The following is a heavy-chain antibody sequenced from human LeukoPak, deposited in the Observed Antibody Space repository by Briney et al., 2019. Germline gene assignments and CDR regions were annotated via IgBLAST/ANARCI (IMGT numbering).Heavy chain of an antibody. V-gene: IGHV3-30*04. Sequence: GRSLRLSCAASGFTFNSYAIHWVRQAPGKGLEWVAVISYDGSNKYYADSVKGRFTISRDNSKNTLYLQLNSLRPEDTAVYYCARGRSGYSYVHDAFDIWGQGTMVTVSS. CDR2: ISYDGSNK. CDR3: ARGRSGYSYVHDAFDI. D-gene: IGHD5-18*01. J-gene: IGHJ3*02. CDR1: GFTFNSYA.